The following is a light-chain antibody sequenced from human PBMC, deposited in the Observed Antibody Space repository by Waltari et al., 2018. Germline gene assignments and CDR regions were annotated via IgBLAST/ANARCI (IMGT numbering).Light chain of an antibody. V-gene: IGLV1-44*01. CDR3: AAWDDIVRGV. CDR2: SNS. J-gene: IGLJ3*02. Sequence: QSVLTQPPPVSGTPGQRVTTSCSVSSSTIARNTAHGYQQVPGTAPKLLTFSNSQRPSGVPARFSGSKSGTSASLAINGLQSEDEAVYYCAAWDDIVRGVFGGGTKVTVL. CDR1: SSTIARNT.